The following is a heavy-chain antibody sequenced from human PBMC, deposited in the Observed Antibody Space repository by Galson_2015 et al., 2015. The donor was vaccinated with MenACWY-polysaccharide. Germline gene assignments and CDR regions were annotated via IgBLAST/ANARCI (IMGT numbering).Heavy chain of an antibody. V-gene: IGHV3-48*01. D-gene: IGHD1-14*01. Sequence: SLRLSCAASGFTFNNYAMSWVRQAPGKGLEWVSLISWSSANIYYADSVRGRFTISRDNAKKSLYLQMNSLRGEDTAMYFCARDSTSASCTAPFLASSCPRTTFTVSSALACAPTLFPPDS. CDR2: ISWSSANI. J-gene: IGHJ5*01. CDR3: ARDSTSASCTAPFLASSCPRTTFTVSSALACAPTLFPPDS. CDR1: GFTFNNYA.